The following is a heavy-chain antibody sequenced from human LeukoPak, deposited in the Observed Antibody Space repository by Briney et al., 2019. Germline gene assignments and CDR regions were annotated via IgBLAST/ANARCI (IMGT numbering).Heavy chain of an antibody. CDR1: GFTFDDYG. V-gene: IGHV3-20*01. CDR3: ARALTYYYYYGMDV. Sequence: GGSLRLSCAASGFTFDDYGMSWVRQAPGKGLEWVSGINWNGGSTGYADSVKGRFTISRDNAKNSLYLQMNSLRAEDTALYHCARALTYYYYYGMDVWGQGTTVTVS. CDR2: INWNGGST. J-gene: IGHJ6*02.